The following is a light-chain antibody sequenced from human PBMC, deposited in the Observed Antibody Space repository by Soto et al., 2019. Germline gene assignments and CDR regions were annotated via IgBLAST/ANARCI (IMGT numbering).Light chain of an antibody. CDR2: DAS. V-gene: IGKV3-11*01. CDR1: QSVSSY. CDR3: QQRSNWPPYT. Sequence: EIVLTQSPATLSLSPGERATLSCRASQSVSSYLAWYQQKPSQAPRLLIYDASHRATGIPARFSGSGSGTAVTLTTSSLEPEDFAAYYCQQRSNWPPYTFGQGTKLEIK. J-gene: IGKJ2*01.